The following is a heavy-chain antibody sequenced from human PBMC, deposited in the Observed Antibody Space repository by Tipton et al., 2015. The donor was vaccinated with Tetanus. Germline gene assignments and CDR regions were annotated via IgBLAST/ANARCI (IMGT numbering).Heavy chain of an antibody. V-gene: IGHV6-1*01. J-gene: IGHJ3*02. CDR2: TYYRSRWQT. Sequence: GLVKPSQTLSLTCAISGDSVSGNSGAWNWIRQSPSRGLEWLGRTYYRSRWQTEYAPSVQGRLTINPDTTKRQFSLHLNSVTPEDTAVYYCARQKDNGFDIWGQGTMVSVSS. CDR1: GDSVSGNSGA. CDR3: ARQKDNGFDI.